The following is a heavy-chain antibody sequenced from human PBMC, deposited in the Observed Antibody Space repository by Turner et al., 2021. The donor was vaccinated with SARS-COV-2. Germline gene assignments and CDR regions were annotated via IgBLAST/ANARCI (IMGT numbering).Heavy chain of an antibody. V-gene: IGHV1-18*01. CDR1: GYTFASYG. CDR2: ISAYNGNT. Sequence: QVQLVPSGAEVKKPGASVKVSCKASGYTFASYGLSWVRQAPGQGLEWMGWISAYNGNTNYAQKLQGRVTMSTDTSTSTAYMELRSLRSDDTAVYYWARAYGSGSYGHYYGMDVWGQGTTVTVSS. CDR3: ARAYGSGSYGHYYGMDV. D-gene: IGHD3-10*01. J-gene: IGHJ6*02.